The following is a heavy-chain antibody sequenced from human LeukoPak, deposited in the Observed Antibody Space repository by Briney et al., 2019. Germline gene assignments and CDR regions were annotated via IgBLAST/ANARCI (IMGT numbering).Heavy chain of an antibody. CDR1: GGSFSGYY. V-gene: IGHV4-34*01. CDR3: ARVTTYCGGDCVSRSYYYYYYMDV. CDR2: INHSGST. J-gene: IGHJ6*03. Sequence: SSETLSLTCAVYGGSFSGYYWSWIRQPPGKGLEWIGEINHSGSTNYNPSLKSRVTISVDTSKNQFSLKLSSVTAADTAVYYCARVTTYCGGDCVSRSYYYYYYMDVWGKGTTVTVSS. D-gene: IGHD2-21*02.